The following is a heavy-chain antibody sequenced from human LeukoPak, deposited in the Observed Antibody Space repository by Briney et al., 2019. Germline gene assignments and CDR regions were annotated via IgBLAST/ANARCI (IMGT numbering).Heavy chain of an antibody. CDR2: INHSGSS. CDR1: GGSISSYY. Sequence: SETLSLTCTVSGGSISSYYWSWIRQPPGKGLEWIGEINHSGSSNYNASLKSRVTISVDMSKNQFSLKLSSVTAADTAVYYCARDTPIGIAAAGNDYWGQGTLVTVSS. D-gene: IGHD6-13*01. V-gene: IGHV4-34*01. CDR3: ARDTPIGIAAAGNDY. J-gene: IGHJ4*02.